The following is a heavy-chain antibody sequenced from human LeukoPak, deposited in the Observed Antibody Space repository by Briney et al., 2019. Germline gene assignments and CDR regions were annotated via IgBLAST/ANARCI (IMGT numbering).Heavy chain of an antibody. CDR1: GGSISSSSYY. Sequence: SETLSLTCTVSGGSISSSSYYWGWIRQPPGKGLEWIGSIYYSGSAYYNPSLKSRVTISVDASKNQFSLKLSSVTAADTAVYYCARAYPNSFFDYWGQGTLVTVSS. J-gene: IGHJ4*02. CDR2: IYYSGSA. D-gene: IGHD2-15*01. CDR3: ARAYPNSFFDY. V-gene: IGHV4-39*01.